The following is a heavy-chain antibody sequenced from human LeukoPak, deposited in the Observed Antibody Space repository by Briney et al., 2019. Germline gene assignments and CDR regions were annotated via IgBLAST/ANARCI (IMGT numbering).Heavy chain of an antibody. V-gene: IGHV1-2*02. CDR2: INPNSGGT. Sequence: ASVKVSCKASGYTFTGYYMHWVRQAPGQGLEWMGWINPNSGGTNYAQKFQGRVTMTRDTSISTAYMELSRLRSDDTAVYYCARESRWYYDFLTGSKGSPNFDYGGKGPLAPVPS. D-gene: IGHD3-9*01. CDR3: ARESRWYYDFLTGSKGSPNFDY. CDR1: GYTFTGYY. J-gene: IGHJ4*02.